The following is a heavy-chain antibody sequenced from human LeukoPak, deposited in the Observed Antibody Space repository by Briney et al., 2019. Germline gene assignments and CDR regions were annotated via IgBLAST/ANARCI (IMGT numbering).Heavy chain of an antibody. CDR3: ARYPPYCSGGGCYRHFDY. J-gene: IGHJ4*02. V-gene: IGHV3-7*01. CDR2: IKQDGSEE. D-gene: IGHD2-15*01. CDR1: GFTFSSSW. Sequence: GGSLRLSCAASGFTFSSSWMSWVRQAPGKGLEWVANIKQDGSEEYYVDSVKGRFTISRDNAKNSLYLQMNSLRAEDTAVYYCARYPPYCSGGGCYRHFDYWGQGTLVTVSS.